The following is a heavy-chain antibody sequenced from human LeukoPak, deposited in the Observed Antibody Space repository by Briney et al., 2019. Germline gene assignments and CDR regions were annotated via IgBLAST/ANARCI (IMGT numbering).Heavy chain of an antibody. CDR1: GFAFSDYS. V-gene: IGHV3-21*01. CDR3: ANSGGFVFQNAITGNWYMAV. CDR2: ITSAGGYI. D-gene: IGHD3-10*01. Sequence: GSLRLSCGASGFAFSDYSMNWVRQAPGKGLAWVASITSAGGYIYYADSVKGRFTISRDNAQTSLFLQMNSLRDEDTAVYFCANSGGFVFQNAITGNWYMAVWGRGTSVTVSS. J-gene: IGHJ6*03.